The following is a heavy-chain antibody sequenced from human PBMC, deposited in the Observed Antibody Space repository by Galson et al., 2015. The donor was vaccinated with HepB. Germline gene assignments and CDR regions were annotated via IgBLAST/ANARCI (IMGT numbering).Heavy chain of an antibody. CDR2: INPNSGGT. D-gene: IGHD6-6*01. J-gene: IGHJ4*02. V-gene: IGHV1-2*06. CDR1: GYTFTDYY. Sequence: SVKVSCKASGYTFTDYYMHWVRQAPGQGLEWMGRINPNSGGTNYAQKFQGRFTMTRDTSINTAYMELTWLRSDDTAVYYCARDSSSRAFADYWGQGALVTVSS. CDR3: ARDSSSRAFADY.